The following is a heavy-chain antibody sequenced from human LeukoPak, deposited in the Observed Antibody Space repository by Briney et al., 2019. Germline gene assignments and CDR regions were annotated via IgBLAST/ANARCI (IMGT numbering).Heavy chain of an antibody. CDR3: ARDPGDYNHDWYFDL. D-gene: IGHD4-17*01. J-gene: IGHJ2*01. Sequence: PSETLSRTCTVSGGSLSSYRWIWVRHPAGKGLEFIGRIDLSGNADYSPSLKSRVTMSVDTSKNQFSLRLTSVTAADTAVYYCARDPGDYNHDWYFDLWGRGTLVTVSS. CDR1: GGSLSSYR. V-gene: IGHV4-4*07. CDR2: IDLSGNA.